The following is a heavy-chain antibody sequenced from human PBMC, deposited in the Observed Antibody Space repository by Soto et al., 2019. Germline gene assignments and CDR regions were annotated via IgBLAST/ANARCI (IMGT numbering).Heavy chain of an antibody. CDR2: IWYDGSNK. Sequence: GGSLRLSCAASGFTFSSYGMHWVRQAPGKGLEWVAVIWYDGSNKYYADSVKGRFTISRDNSKNTLYLQMNSLRAEDTAVYYCARPLAGTTFDYWGQGTLVTVSS. CDR3: ARPLAGTTFDY. V-gene: IGHV3-33*01. J-gene: IGHJ4*02. CDR1: GFTFSSYG. D-gene: IGHD3-10*01.